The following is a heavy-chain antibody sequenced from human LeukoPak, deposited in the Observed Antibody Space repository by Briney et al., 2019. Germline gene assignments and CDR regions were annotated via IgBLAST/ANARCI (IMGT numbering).Heavy chain of an antibody. CDR2: ISGSGGST. Sequence: PGGSLRLSCAASGFTFSSYSMNWVRQAPGKGLEWVSAISGSGGSTYYADSVKGRFTISRDNSKNTLYLQMNSLRAEDTAVYYCARQTPNTVTTLIDYWGQGTLVTVSS. J-gene: IGHJ4*02. CDR1: GFTFSSYS. CDR3: ARQTPNTVTTLIDY. V-gene: IGHV3-23*01. D-gene: IGHD4-17*01.